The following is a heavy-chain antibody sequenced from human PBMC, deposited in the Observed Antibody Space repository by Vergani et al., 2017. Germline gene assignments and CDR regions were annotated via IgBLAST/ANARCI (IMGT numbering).Heavy chain of an antibody. CDR3: ARQSRDVFCTNGVCPLGY. D-gene: IGHD2-8*01. CDR2: INSDGSST. J-gene: IGHJ4*02. Sequence: EVQLLESGGDLVQPGGSLRLSCAASGFTFIMHAMSWVRQAPGKGLVWVSRINSDGSSTSYADSVKGRFTISRDNAKNTLYLQMNSLRAEDTAVYYCARQSRDVFCTNGVCPLGYWGQGALVTVSS. V-gene: IGHV3-74*02. CDR1: GFTFIMHA.